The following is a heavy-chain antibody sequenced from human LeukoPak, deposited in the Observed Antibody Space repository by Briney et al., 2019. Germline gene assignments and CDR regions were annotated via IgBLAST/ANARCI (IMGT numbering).Heavy chain of an antibody. D-gene: IGHD6-19*01. CDR3: ARNAGWVSDY. V-gene: IGHV3-7*04. CDR2: IKPDGSEK. CDR1: GFTFSSCW. J-gene: IGHJ4*02. Sequence: GGSLRLSCAVSGFTFSSCWMSWVRQAPGKGLEWVANIKPDGSEKFYVDSVKGRFTISRDNAENSLYLDMSSLKAEDTAVYYCARNAGWVSDYWGQGTLVTVSS.